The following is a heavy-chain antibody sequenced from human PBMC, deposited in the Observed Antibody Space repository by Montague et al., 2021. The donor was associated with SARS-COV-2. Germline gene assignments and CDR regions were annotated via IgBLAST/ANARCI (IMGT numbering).Heavy chain of an antibody. V-gene: IGHV3-9*01. Sequence: SLRLSCAASGFTFPDYAMHWVRQAPGKGLEWVSGINWNGNSRGYXDSVKGRFTISRDNAAKSLFLQMSSLRPEDTALYYCAAATYGSSACWGQGNLVTVSS. J-gene: IGHJ4*02. CDR2: INWNGNSR. D-gene: IGHD3-10*01. CDR1: GFTFPDYA. CDR3: AAATYGSSAC.